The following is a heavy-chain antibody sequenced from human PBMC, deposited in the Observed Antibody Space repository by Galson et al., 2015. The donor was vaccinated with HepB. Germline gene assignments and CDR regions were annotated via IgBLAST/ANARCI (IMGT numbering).Heavy chain of an antibody. J-gene: IGHJ5*02. CDR3: ARDLDMVRGVIGWFDP. CDR1: GYTFTSYY. V-gene: IGHV1-46*03. D-gene: IGHD3-10*01. CDR2: INPSGGST. Sequence: SVKVSCKASGYTFTSYYMHWVRRAPGQGLEWMGIINPSGGSTSYAQKFQGRVTMTRDTSTSTVYMELSSLRSEDTAVYYCARDLDMVRGVIGWFDPWGQGTLVTVSS.